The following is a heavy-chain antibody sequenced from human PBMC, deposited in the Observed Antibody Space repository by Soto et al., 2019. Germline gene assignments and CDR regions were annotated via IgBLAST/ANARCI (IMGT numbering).Heavy chain of an antibody. CDR3: ARGGVSSYTDV. CDR2: INPYDGNT. J-gene: IGHJ6*03. V-gene: IGHV1-18*01. D-gene: IGHD6-6*01. Sequence: QVQVVQSGGEVKNPGASVKVSCKASGYTFNAYGVSWVRQAPGQGLEWMGWINPYDGNTHYTQTLQGRVTMTTDTSTSTAYMELRSLRSDDAAVYYCARGGVSSYTDVLGKGTTVTVSS. CDR1: GYTFNAYG.